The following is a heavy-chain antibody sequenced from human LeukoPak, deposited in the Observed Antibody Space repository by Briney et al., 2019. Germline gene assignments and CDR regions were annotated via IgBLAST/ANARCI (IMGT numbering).Heavy chain of an antibody. Sequence: PSETLSLTCTVSGGSISSSSYYWGWIRQPPGKGLEWIGSIYYSGSTYYNPSLKSRVTISVDTSKNQFSLKLSFVTAADTAVYYCARLGYYDFWSGYYFDYWGQGTLVTVSS. CDR1: GGSISSSSYY. CDR3: ARLGYYDFWSGYYFDY. D-gene: IGHD3-3*01. CDR2: IYYSGST. V-gene: IGHV4-39*01. J-gene: IGHJ4*02.